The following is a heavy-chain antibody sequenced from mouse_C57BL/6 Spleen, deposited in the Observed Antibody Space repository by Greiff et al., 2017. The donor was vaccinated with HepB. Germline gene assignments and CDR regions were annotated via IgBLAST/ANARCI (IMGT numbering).Heavy chain of an antibody. J-gene: IGHJ2*01. Sequence: VQLQQPGTELVKPGASVKLSCKASGYTFTSYWMHWVKQRPGQGLEWIGNINPSNGGTNYNEKFKSKATLTVDKSSSTAYMQLSSLTSEDSAVYYGARYYGSSYYYYFDDWGQGTTLTVSS. CDR1: GYTFTSYW. D-gene: IGHD1-1*01. CDR2: INPSNGGT. CDR3: ARYYGSSYYYYFDD. V-gene: IGHV1-53*01.